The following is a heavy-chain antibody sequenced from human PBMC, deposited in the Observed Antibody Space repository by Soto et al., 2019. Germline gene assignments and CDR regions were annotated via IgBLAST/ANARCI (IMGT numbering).Heavy chain of an antibody. CDR2: IYPGDSDT. D-gene: IGHD3-10*01. Sequence: GESLKISCKGSGYSFTIYWIGWVRQMPGKGLECMGIIYPGDSDTRYSPTFQGQVTISADKSISTAYLQWSSLKASDTAMYYCARAMVRGKNYYGMDVWGQGTTVTV. V-gene: IGHV5-51*01. CDR3: ARAMVRGKNYYGMDV. CDR1: GYSFTIYW. J-gene: IGHJ6*02.